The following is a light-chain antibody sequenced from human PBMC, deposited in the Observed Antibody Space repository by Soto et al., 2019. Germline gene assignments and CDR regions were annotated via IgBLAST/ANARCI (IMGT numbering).Light chain of an antibody. V-gene: IGKV3-20*01. Sequence: EIVLTHSPGTLSLSPGERATLSCRGSQSVSSSYLAWYQQKPGQAPRLLIYGASSRATGIPDRFSGSGSGTDFTLTISRLEPEDFAVYYCQQYGSSPPITFGQGTRLEIK. CDR1: QSVSSSY. J-gene: IGKJ5*01. CDR3: QQYGSSPPIT. CDR2: GAS.